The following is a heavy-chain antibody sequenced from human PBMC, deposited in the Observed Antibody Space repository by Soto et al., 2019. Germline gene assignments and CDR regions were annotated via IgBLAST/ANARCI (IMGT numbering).Heavy chain of an antibody. CDR2: IYYSGST. J-gene: IGHJ4*02. V-gene: IGHV4-31*03. CDR3: ARSSTSAHYFDY. CDR1: GGSISSGGYY. D-gene: IGHD2-2*01. Sequence: QVQLQESGPGLVKPSQTLSLTCTVSGGSISSGGYYWSWIRQYPGKGLEWIGYIYYSGSTYYNPSLKSRVTISVDTSKNPFSLKLSSVTAADTAVYYCARSSTSAHYFDYWGQGTLVTVSS.